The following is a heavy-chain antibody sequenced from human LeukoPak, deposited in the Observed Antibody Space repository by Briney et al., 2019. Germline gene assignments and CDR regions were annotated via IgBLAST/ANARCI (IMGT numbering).Heavy chain of an antibody. J-gene: IGHJ6*02. CDR3: ARCGGTCSLPSTSAMDV. CDR1: GFTFSSYA. Sequence: QSGRSLRLSCAASGFTFSSYAVHWVRQAPGKGLEWVAVISSDGRHIFYADSVKGRFTISRDNSKNTLYLQMNSLRAEDTALYLCARCGGTCSLPSTSAMDVWGQGTTVTVS. V-gene: IGHV3-30*04. CDR2: ISSDGRHI. D-gene: IGHD2-21*01.